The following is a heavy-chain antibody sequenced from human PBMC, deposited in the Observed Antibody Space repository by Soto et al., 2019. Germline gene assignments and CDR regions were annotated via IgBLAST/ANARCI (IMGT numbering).Heavy chain of an antibody. CDR2: ISSSSTI. V-gene: IGHV3-48*02. D-gene: IGHD2-15*01. CDR1: GFTFSSYS. Sequence: PGGSLRLSCAASGFTFSSYSMNWVRQAPGKGLEWVSYISSSSTIYYADSVKGRFTISRDNAKNSLYLQMNSLRDEDTAVYYCASGYCSGGSCYAPGGMDVWGQGTTVTVSS. CDR3: ASGYCSGGSCYAPGGMDV. J-gene: IGHJ6*02.